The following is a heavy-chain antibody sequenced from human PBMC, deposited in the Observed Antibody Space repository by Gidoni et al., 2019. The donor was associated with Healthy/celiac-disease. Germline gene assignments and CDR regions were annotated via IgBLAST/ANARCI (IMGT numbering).Heavy chain of an antibody. J-gene: IGHJ4*02. D-gene: IGHD5-12*01. CDR2: IKQDGSEK. V-gene: IGHV3-7*04. CDR3: ARRDISGYDLSFDY. Sequence: ELQLVESGGGLVQPGGSLRLSCAASGFTFSSYWMSWVRQAPGKGLEWVANIKQDGSEKYYVDSVKGRFTISRDNAKNSLYLQMNSLRAEDTAVYYCARRDISGYDLSFDYGGQGTLVTVSS. CDR1: GFTFSSYW.